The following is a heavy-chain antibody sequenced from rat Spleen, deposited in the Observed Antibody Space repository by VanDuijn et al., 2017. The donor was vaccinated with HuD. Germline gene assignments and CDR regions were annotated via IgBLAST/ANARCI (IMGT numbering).Heavy chain of an antibody. J-gene: IGHJ2*01. V-gene: IGHV5-22*01. CDR2: ISYEGSST. D-gene: IGHD1-5*01. Sequence: EVQLVESGGGLVQPGGSLKLSCAASGFTFSDYYMAWVRQAPKKGLEWVASISYEGSSTYYGDSVKGRFTISRDNAKSTLYLQMDSLRSEDTATYYCAREIMFYFDYWGQGVMVTVSS. CDR1: GFTFSDYY. CDR3: AREIMFYFDY.